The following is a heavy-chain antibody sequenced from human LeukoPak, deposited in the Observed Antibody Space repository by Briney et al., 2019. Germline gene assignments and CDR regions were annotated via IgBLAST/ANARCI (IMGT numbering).Heavy chain of an antibody. CDR2: ISWHSASI. CDR1: GFKFDDYA. Sequence: PGGSLRLSCAASGFKFDDYAMHWVRQAPGMGLEWVSGISWHSASIGYAGSVRGRFTISRDNAKNSLYLQMNSLRPEDTALYYCAKDRRFGELWGAFEILGQGTMVTVSS. CDR3: AKDRRFGELWGAFEI. V-gene: IGHV3-9*01. J-gene: IGHJ3*02. D-gene: IGHD3-10*01.